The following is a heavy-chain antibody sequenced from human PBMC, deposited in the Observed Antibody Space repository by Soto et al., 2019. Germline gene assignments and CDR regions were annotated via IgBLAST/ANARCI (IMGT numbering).Heavy chain of an antibody. J-gene: IGHJ5*02. D-gene: IGHD6-19*01. V-gene: IGHV3-21*01. CDR1: GFTFSSYS. CDR3: ERDKASSGWYVDWFDP. CDR2: ISSSSSYI. Sequence: EVQLVESGGGLVKPGGSLRLSCAASGFTFSSYSMNWVRQAPGKGLEWVSSISSSSSYIYYADSVKGRFTISRDNAKNSLYLQMNSLRAEDTAVYYCERDKASSGWYVDWFDPWGQGTLVTVAS.